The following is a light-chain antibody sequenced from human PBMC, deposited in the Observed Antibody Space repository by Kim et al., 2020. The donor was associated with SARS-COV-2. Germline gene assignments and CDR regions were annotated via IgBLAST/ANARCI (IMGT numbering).Light chain of an antibody. CDR2: NNN. CDR3: CSRDTTNTLVV. J-gene: IGLJ2*01. CDR1: SLRSNY. V-gene: IGLV3-19*01. Sequence: LGQTVTMTCQGDSLRSNYASWYQQRPGQAPILVMYNNNNRPSGIPDRFSGSGSGTIASLTITGAQAEDEADFYCCSRDTTNTLVVFGGGTKLTVL.